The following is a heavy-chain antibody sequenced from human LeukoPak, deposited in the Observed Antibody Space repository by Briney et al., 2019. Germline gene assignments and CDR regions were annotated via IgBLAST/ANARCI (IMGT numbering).Heavy chain of an antibody. Sequence: ASVKVSCKASGYTFTSYYMHWVRQAPGQGLEWMGIINPSGGSTSYAQKFQGRVTMTRDTSTSTAYMELSSLRSEDTAVYYCARDGPLDAFDIWGQGTMVTVSS. V-gene: IGHV1-46*01. CDR1: GYTFTSYY. CDR2: INPSGGST. CDR3: ARDGPLDAFDI. J-gene: IGHJ3*02.